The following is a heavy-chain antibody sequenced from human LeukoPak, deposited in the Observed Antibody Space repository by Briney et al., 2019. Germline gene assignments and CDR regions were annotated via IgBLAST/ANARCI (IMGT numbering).Heavy chain of an antibody. V-gene: IGHV3-48*01. CDR2: ISSSGSTI. J-gene: IGHJ4*02. Sequence: QPGGSLRLSCAASGFTFSGYTMNWVRQAPGKGLEWVSYISSSGSTIYYADSVKGRFTISRDKAKNSLYLQMNSLRAEDTAVYYCAKRPRGNYLDPFDYWGQGTLVTVSS. CDR1: GFTFSGYT. CDR3: AKRPRGNYLDPFDY. D-gene: IGHD3-10*01.